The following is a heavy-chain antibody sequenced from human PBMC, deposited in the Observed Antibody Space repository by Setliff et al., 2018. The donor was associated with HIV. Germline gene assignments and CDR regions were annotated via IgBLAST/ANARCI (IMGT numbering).Heavy chain of an antibody. CDR3: ARHAAAAPFRY. CDR2: IYVPGIS. J-gene: IGHJ4*02. Sequence: SETLSLTCTVSGGSISSGSYYWSWIRQPAGKGLEWIGRIYVPGISNYNPSLKSRVTISADTSKNQFSLKLSSVTAADTAVYFCARHAAAAPFRYWGQGTLVTVSS. CDR1: GGSISSGSYY. D-gene: IGHD6-13*01. V-gene: IGHV4-61*02.